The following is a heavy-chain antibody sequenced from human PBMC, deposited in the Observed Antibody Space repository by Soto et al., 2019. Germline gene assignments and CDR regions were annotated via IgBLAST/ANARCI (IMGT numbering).Heavy chain of an antibody. CDR2: IYHSGST. J-gene: IGHJ5*02. CDR3: ARGQGTRENWFDP. CDR1: GGSISSSDW. D-gene: IGHD3-10*01. V-gene: IGHV4-4*02. Sequence: SETLSLTCAVSGGSISSSDWWSWVRQPPGKGLEWIGEIYHSGSTNYNPSLKSRVTISVDKSKNQFSLKLSSVTAADTAVYYCARGQGTRENWFDPWGHGTLVTFSS.